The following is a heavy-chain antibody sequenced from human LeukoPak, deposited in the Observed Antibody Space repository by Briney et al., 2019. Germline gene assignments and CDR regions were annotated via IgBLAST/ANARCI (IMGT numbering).Heavy chain of an antibody. J-gene: IGHJ4*02. CDR3: AKDSDDSSGYYDY. D-gene: IGHD3-22*01. Sequence: GGSLRLSCAASGFTVSSNYMSWVRQAPGKGLEWVSVIYSGGSTYYADSVKGRFTISRHNSKNTLYLQMNSLRAEDTAVYYCAKDSDDSSGYYDYWGQGTLVTVSS. V-gene: IGHV3-53*04. CDR2: IYSGGST. CDR1: GFTVSSNY.